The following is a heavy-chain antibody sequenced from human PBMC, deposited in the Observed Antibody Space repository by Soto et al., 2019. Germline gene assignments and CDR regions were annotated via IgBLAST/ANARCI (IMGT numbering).Heavy chain of an antibody. CDR3: ARIKWGLDYYSGMDV. D-gene: IGHD1-26*01. CDR2: INPKTAAT. V-gene: IGHV1-2*02. Sequence: QVQLVQSGAEVRKSGASVKVSCKASGYTFSDYFIQWLRQAPGQGLQWVAWINPKTAATNYAKKFQDRVTVTSDTSISTADLELTRLRPDDTALYYCARIKWGLDYYSGMDVWGQGTAVSVSS. J-gene: IGHJ6*02. CDR1: GYTFSDYF.